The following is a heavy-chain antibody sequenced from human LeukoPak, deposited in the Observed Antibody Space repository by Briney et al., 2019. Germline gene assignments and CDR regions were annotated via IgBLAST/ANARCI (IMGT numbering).Heavy chain of an antibody. Sequence: GGSLKISFKGSGYRFTSYWIGWVRPVPGKGLEWMGIIYPGDSDTRYSPSFQGQVTISADKSISTAYLQWSSLKASDTAMYYCARRGSSGFNWFDPWGQGTLVTVSS. V-gene: IGHV5-51*01. CDR1: GYRFTSYW. CDR3: ARRGSSGFNWFDP. D-gene: IGHD6-19*01. J-gene: IGHJ5*02. CDR2: IYPGDSDT.